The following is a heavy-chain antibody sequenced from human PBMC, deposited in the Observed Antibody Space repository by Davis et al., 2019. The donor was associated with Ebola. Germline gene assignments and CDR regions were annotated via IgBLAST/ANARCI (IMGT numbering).Heavy chain of an antibody. CDR3: AKDTSNIWFDI. J-gene: IGHJ3*02. D-gene: IGHD1-26*01. CDR1: GFIVSSNY. CDR2: IYSGGTT. Sequence: GESLKISCAASGFIVSSNYMSWVRQAPGKGLEWVSVIYSGGTTNYADSVKGRFTISRDNSKNTLYLQMNGLRVEDTAIYYCAKDTSNIWFDIWGQGTMGTVSS. V-gene: IGHV3-53*01.